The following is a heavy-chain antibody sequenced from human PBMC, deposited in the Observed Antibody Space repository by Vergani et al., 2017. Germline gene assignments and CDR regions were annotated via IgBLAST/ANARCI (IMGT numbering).Heavy chain of an antibody. CDR3: ARPVLLWFGEADAFDI. V-gene: IGHV4-61*01. CDR1: GGSVSSGSYY. Sequence: QVQLQESGPGLVKPSETLSLTCTVSGGSVSSGSYYWSWIRQPPGKGLEWIGYIYYSGSTNYNPSLKCRVTISVDTSKNQVSLKLSSVTSADTAVYYCARPVLLWFGEADAFDIWGQGTMVTVSS. J-gene: IGHJ3*02. CDR2: IYYSGST. D-gene: IGHD3-10*01.